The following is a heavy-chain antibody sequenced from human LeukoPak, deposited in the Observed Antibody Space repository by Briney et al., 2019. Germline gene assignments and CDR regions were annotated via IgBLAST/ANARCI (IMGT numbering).Heavy chain of an antibody. D-gene: IGHD6-13*01. CDR1: GYSISSGYF. Sequence: SETLTLTCTVSGYSISSGYFWGWLRPSAGKGLGWIGIIYNSVSAYYNESLKSRVTMSVDTSKNQFSLHLRSVTAADTAVYYFARGLEAAANTFDSLVQGTLVTVSS. J-gene: IGHJ4*02. V-gene: IGHV4-38-2*02. CDR3: ARGLEAAANTFDS. CDR2: IYNSVSA.